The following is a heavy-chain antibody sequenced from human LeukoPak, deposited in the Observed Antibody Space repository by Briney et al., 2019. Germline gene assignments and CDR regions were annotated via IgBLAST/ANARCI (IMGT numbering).Heavy chain of an antibody. CDR2: ISYDGSNK. V-gene: IGHV3-30*04. D-gene: IGHD6-19*01. J-gene: IGHJ4*02. CDR3: ARDLLYWTYSSGWYPAYYFDY. CDR1: GFTFSSYA. Sequence: GGSLRLSCAASGFTFSSYAMHWVRQAPGKGLEWVAVISYDGSNKYYADSVKGRFTISRDNSKNTLYLQMNSLRAEDTAVYYCARDLLYWTYSSGWYPAYYFDYWGQGTLVTVSS.